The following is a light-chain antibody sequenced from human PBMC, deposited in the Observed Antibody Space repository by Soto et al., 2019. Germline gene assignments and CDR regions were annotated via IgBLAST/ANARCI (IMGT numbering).Light chain of an antibody. CDR1: QGVGTN. J-gene: IGKJ4*01. CDR3: QQYEEWPPLT. CDR2: GAS. Sequence: EIVMTQSPATLSVSPGESATLSCRASQGVGTNLAWYQQKRGQDPRLLIYGASTRGLYTPLSFSGSGSGTEFTLSISSLQSKDLTVDYCQQYEEWPPLTGGGGTKVDI. V-gene: IGKV3-15*01.